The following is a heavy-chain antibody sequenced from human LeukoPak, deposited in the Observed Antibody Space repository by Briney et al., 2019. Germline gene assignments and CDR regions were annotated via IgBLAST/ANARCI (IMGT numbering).Heavy chain of an antibody. D-gene: IGHD6-6*01. CDR3: AREESSSCQYYFDY. V-gene: IGHV1-69*04. CDR2: NSPILGIA. Sequence: SVKVSCKAPGDTFSSYTSSWVRHTPGQGLEWMGRNSPILGIANYAQKFQGRVTITADKCTSTAYMELSSLRSEDTAVYYCAREESSSCQYYFDYWGQGTLVTVSA. J-gene: IGHJ4*02. CDR1: GDTFSSYT.